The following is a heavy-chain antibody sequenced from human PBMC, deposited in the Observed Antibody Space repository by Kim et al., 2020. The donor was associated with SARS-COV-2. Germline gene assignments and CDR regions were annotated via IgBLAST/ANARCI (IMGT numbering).Heavy chain of an antibody. D-gene: IGHD3-3*01. CDR1: GFTFSTYG. CDR3: ARGWVYYDFWSGHDPDDI. CDR2: IWYDGSNK. J-gene: IGHJ3*02. V-gene: IGHV3-33*08. Sequence: GGSLRLSCAASGFTFSTYGMHWVRQAPGKGLEWVAVIWYDGSNKYYADSVKGRFTISRDNSKNTLYLRMNSLRAEDTAVYYCARGWVYYDFWSGHDPDDIWGQGTMVTVSS.